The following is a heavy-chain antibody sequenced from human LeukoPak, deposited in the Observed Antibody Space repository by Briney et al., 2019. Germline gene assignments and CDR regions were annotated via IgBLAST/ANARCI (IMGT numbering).Heavy chain of an antibody. J-gene: IGHJ5*02. V-gene: IGHV1-2*02. Sequence: ASVKVSCKASGYTFTGYYMHWVRQAPGQGLEWMGWINPNSGGTNYAQKFQGRVTMTRDTSISTAYMELSRLRSDDTAVYYCARQMVRGVIAWFDPWGQGTLVTVSS. CDR3: ARQMVRGVIAWFDP. CDR1: GYTFTGYY. CDR2: INPNSGGT. D-gene: IGHD3-10*01.